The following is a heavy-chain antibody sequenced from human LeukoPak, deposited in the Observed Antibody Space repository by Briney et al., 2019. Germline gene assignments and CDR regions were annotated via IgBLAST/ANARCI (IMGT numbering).Heavy chain of an antibody. CDR3: ARDPHCSSTSCYTAAFDI. J-gene: IGHJ3*02. Sequence: SETLSLTCTVSDGSISSYYWSWIRQPPGKGLEWIGYIYYSGSTNYNPSLKSRVTISVDTSKNQFSLKLSSVTAADTAVYYCARDPHCSSTSCYTAAFDIWGQGTMVTVSS. CDR2: IYYSGST. CDR1: DGSISSYY. V-gene: IGHV4-59*01. D-gene: IGHD2-2*02.